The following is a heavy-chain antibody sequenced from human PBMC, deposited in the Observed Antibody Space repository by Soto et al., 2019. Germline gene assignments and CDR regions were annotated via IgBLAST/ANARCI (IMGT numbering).Heavy chain of an antibody. Sequence: QVQLQESGPGLVKPSETLSLTCTVSGGSIRPYYWSWIRQPPGKGLEWIGDIYYTGSTNYISSLKSRVTMSLDTSKNQFSLKLNSVTAADTALYYCARGSPMSSSFPLDSWGQGTLVAVSS. CDR1: GGSIRPYY. D-gene: IGHD6-6*01. CDR2: IYYTGST. CDR3: ARGSPMSSSFPLDS. V-gene: IGHV4-59*01. J-gene: IGHJ4*02.